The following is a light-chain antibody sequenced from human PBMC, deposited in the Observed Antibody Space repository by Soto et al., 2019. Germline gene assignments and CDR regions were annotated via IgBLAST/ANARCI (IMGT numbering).Light chain of an antibody. CDR1: SSNIGTNS. Sequence: QSVLTQPSSASATPGQRVTIFCSGSSSNIGTNSVNWYQQLPGTAPKLLMFGNNQRPSGVPDRFSGSKSGTAASLAISGLQSEDEAHYYCAAWDDSVDGPLFGGGTKLTVL. J-gene: IGLJ2*01. CDR3: AAWDDSVDGPL. CDR2: GNN. V-gene: IGLV1-44*01.